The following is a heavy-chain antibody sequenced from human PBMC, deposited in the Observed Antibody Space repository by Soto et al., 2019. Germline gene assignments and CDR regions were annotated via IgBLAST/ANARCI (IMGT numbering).Heavy chain of an antibody. V-gene: IGHV4-34*01. CDR1: GGSFSGYY. D-gene: IGHD6-13*01. Sequence: SETLSLTCAVYGGSFSGYYWSWIRQPPGKGLEWIGEINHSGSTNYNPSLKSRVTISVDTSKNQFSLKLSSVTAADTAVYYCARAGYSSSWYGYWGQGTLVTVSS. CDR2: INHSGST. J-gene: IGHJ4*02. CDR3: ARAGYSSSWYGY.